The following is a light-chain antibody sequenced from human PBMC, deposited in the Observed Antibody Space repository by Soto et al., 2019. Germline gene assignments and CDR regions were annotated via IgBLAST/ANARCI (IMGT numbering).Light chain of an antibody. J-gene: IGKJ5*01. CDR3: QHRGN. Sequence: IVLTQSPATLSLSPGERATLSCRASQSVNNYVARYQHKPVQSPRLLIDDTTTRTTAIPARFSGSGSGTDFTLSINRLEPEDFAVYYCQHRGNVGQGTRLEIK. V-gene: IGKV3-11*01. CDR1: QSVNNY. CDR2: DTT.